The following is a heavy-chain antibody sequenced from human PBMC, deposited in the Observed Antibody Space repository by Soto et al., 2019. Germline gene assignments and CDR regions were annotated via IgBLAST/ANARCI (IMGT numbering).Heavy chain of an antibody. Sequence: QVPLVESGGGVVQPGRSLRLSCAASGFTFSSNAMHWVRQAPGKGLEWVAVLSYDGSNKYYADSVKGRFTISRDNSKNTLYLQMDSLRTEDTALYYCARDVESGSSQYYYYFYGMDVWGQGTTVTVSS. D-gene: IGHD1-26*01. CDR1: GFTFSSNA. J-gene: IGHJ6*02. V-gene: IGHV3-30-3*01. CDR3: ARDVESGSSQYYYYFYGMDV. CDR2: LSYDGSNK.